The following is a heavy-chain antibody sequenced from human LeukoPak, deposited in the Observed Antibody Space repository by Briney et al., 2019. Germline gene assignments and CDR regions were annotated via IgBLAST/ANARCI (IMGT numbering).Heavy chain of an antibody. CDR3: ARDPYCSSTSCPDHYYYGMDV. CDR1: GGTFSSYA. CDR2: IIPIFGTA. J-gene: IGHJ6*02. D-gene: IGHD2-2*01. V-gene: IGHV1-69*13. Sequence: SVKVSCKASGGTFSSYAISWVRQAPGQGLEWMGGIIPIFGTANYAQKFQGRVTITADESTSTAYMELSSLRSEDTAVYYCARDPYCSSTSCPDHYYYGMDVWGQGTTVTVSS.